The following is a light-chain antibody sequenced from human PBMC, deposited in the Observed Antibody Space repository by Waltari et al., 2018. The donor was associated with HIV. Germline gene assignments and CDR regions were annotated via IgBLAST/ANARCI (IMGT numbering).Light chain of an antibody. Sequence: SYELTQPPSVSVSPGQTATISCSGDKLGSKFVSWYKQRPGQPPAVVIFQDGTRPSEISERISGSNSGNTATLTIRGTQAIDEADYYCQAWDTSAYVLFGGGTKLTVL. CDR2: QDG. J-gene: IGLJ2*01. CDR1: KLGSKF. V-gene: IGLV3-1*01. CDR3: QAWDTSAYVL.